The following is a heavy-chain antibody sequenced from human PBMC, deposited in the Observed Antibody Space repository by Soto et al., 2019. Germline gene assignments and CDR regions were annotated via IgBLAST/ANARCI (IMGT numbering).Heavy chain of an antibody. J-gene: IGHJ4*02. V-gene: IGHV1-2*04. CDR1: GYTLTELS. CDR2: INPNSGVT. CDR3: ARAISSTALFDY. Sequence: GASVKVSCKVSGYTLTELSIHWVRQAPGQGLEWMGWINPNSGVTNYAQKFQGWVTMTRDSSITTAYMELSRLRSDDTAVYYCARAISSTALFDYWGQGTLVTVSS. D-gene: IGHD2-21*01.